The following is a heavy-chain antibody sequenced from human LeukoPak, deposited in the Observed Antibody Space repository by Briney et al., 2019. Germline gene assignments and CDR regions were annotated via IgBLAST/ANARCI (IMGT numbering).Heavy chain of an antibody. Sequence: SETLSLTCTVSGGSISSGSYYWSWIRQPAGKGLEWIGRIYTSGSTNYNPSLKIRVTISVDTSKNHFSLKLSSVTAADTAVYYCARALLVTSFDYWGQGTLVTVSS. D-gene: IGHD2-8*02. CDR2: IYTSGST. CDR3: ARALLVTSFDY. CDR1: GGSISSGSYY. J-gene: IGHJ4*02. V-gene: IGHV4-61*02.